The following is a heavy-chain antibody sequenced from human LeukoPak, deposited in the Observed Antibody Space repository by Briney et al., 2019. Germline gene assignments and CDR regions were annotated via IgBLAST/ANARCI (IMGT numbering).Heavy chain of an antibody. CDR1: GFSFSSHG. J-gene: IGHJ4*02. Sequence: GGSLRLSCAASGFSFSSHGMSWVRQAPGKGLEWVSGIIGGAGSTYYADSVKGRFTISRDSSKNILYLQMNSLRAEDTAIYYCAKVSRFFGGHFDYWGQGTLVTVSS. CDR3: AKVSRFFGGHFDY. V-gene: IGHV3-23*01. D-gene: IGHD3-16*01. CDR2: IIGGAGST.